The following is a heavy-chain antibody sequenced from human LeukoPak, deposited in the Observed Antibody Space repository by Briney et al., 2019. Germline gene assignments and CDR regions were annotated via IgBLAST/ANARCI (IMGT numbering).Heavy chain of an antibody. Sequence: SETLSLTCTVSGGSISSGGYYWSWIRQPPGKGLEWIGYIYHSGSTYYNPSLKSRVTISVDRSKNQFSLKLSSVTAADTAVYYCASRIHDSSGYFSSIDFWGQGTLVTVSS. V-gene: IGHV4-30-2*01. CDR3: ASRIHDSSGYFSSIDF. D-gene: IGHD3-22*01. CDR1: GGSISSGGYY. CDR2: IYHSGST. J-gene: IGHJ4*02.